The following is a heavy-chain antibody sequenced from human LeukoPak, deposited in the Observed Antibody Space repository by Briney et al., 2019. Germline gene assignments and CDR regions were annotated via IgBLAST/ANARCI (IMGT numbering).Heavy chain of an antibody. Sequence: SETLSLTCTVSGGSISSSSYYWGWIRQPPGKGLEWIGSIYYSGSTYYNPSLKSRVTISVDTSKNQFSLKLSSVTAADTAVYYCARHPTRGGDCYHNWFDPWGQGTLVTVSS. CDR3: ARHPTRGGDCYHNWFDP. CDR2: IYYSGST. D-gene: IGHD2-21*02. J-gene: IGHJ5*02. V-gene: IGHV4-39*01. CDR1: GGSISSSSYY.